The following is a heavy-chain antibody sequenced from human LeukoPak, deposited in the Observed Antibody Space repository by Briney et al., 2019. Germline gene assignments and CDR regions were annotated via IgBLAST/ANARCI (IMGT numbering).Heavy chain of an antibody. CDR3: ARNQGIAPDY. CDR1: GGSISSSSYY. Sequence: SETLSLTCTVSGGSISSSSYYWGWIRQPPGKGLEWIGSIYYSGSTYYNPSLKSRVTISVDTSKNQFSLKLSSVTAADTAVYYCARNQGIAPDYWGQGTLVTVSS. J-gene: IGHJ4*02. D-gene: IGHD2-15*01. V-gene: IGHV4-39*07. CDR2: IYYSGST.